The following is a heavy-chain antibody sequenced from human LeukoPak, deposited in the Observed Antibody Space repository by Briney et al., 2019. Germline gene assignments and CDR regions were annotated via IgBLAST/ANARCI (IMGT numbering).Heavy chain of an antibody. J-gene: IGHJ5*02. CDR2: LSHGGTRT. D-gene: IGHD1-26*01. Sequence: GGSLRLSCAASGFPHRNFAISWVRQAPGKGLEWVSGLSHGGTRTFYAASVKGRFSISRDDSNSTLFLQMDNLRAEDTATYYCAKDIELFMSWGQGTLVIVSS. CDR3: AKDIELFMS. CDR1: GFPHRNFA. V-gene: IGHV3-23*01.